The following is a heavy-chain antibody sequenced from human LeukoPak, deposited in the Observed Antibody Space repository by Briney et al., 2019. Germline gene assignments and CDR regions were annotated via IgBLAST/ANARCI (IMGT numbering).Heavy chain of an antibody. V-gene: IGHV3-21*01. Sequence: GGSLRLSCAASGFTFSSYSMNWVRQAPGKGLEWVSIINDFSTDIHYADSVKGRFTISRDNAKNSLYLQMSSLRVEDTAVYYCARDMDQLPDENWGRGTLVTVSS. D-gene: IGHD1-1*01. CDR2: INDFSTDI. CDR1: GFTFSSYS. CDR3: ARDMDQLPDEN. J-gene: IGHJ4*02.